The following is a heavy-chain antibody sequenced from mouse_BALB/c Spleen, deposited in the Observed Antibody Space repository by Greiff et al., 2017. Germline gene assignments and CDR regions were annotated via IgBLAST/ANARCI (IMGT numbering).Heavy chain of an antibody. CDR3: TREDGMDY. Sequence: EVMLVESGGGLVKPGGSLKLSCAASGFTFSSYTMSWVRQTPEKRLEWVATISSGGSYTYYPDSVKGRFTISRDNAKNTLYLQMSSLKSEDTAMYYCTREDGMDYWGQGTSVTVSS. CDR2: ISSGGSYT. V-gene: IGHV5-6-4*01. CDR1: GFTFSSYT. J-gene: IGHJ4*01.